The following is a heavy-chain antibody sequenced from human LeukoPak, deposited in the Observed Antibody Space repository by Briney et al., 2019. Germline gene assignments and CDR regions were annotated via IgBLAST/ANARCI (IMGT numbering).Heavy chain of an antibody. CDR3: ARGSVRGERASPFDY. J-gene: IGHJ4*02. CDR1: GFTFSSYA. CDR2: ISYDGSNK. V-gene: IGHV3-30*04. D-gene: IGHD3-10*01. Sequence: GGSLRPSCAASGFTFSSYAMHWVRQAPGKGLEWVAVISYDGSNKYYADSVKGRFTISRDNSKNTLYLQMNSLRAEDTAVCYCARGSVRGERASPFDYWGQGTLVTVSS.